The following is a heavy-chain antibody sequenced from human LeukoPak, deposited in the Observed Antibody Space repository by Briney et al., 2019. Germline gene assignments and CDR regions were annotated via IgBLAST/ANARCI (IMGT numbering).Heavy chain of an antibody. D-gene: IGHD2-2*01. CDR3: ARAGYCSSTSCYRGRLGY. V-gene: IGHV4-34*01. CDR2: INHSGST. CDR1: GGSISTYY. Sequence: SETLSLTCTVSGGSISTYYWSWIRQPPGKGLEWIGEINHSGSTNYNPSLKSRVTISVDTSKNQFSLKLSSVTAADTAVYYCARAGYCSSTSCYRGRLGYWGQGTLVTVSS. J-gene: IGHJ4*02.